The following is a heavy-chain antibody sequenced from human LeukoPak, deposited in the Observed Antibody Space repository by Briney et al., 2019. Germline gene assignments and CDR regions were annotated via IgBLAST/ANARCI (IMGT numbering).Heavy chain of an antibody. V-gene: IGHV3-30*18. D-gene: IGHD3-10*01. J-gene: IGHJ4*02. Sequence: GGSLRLSCAPSGFTFSSYGMHWVRQAPGKGLEWVAAISSDGTNKLYADSVERRFTISRDHSKNTLYLQMNSLRPEDTSMYYCAKEDFGGSYFDYWGQGTLVTVSS. CDR2: ISSDGTNK. CDR1: GFTFSSYG. CDR3: AKEDFGGSYFDY.